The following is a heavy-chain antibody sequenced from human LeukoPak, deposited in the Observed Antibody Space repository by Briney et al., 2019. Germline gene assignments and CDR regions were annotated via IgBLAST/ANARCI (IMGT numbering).Heavy chain of an antibody. J-gene: IGHJ4*02. CDR1: GGTFSSYA. CDR2: VDPEDGET. D-gene: IGHD3-9*01. V-gene: IGHV1-69-2*01. Sequence: GASVKVSCKASGGTFSSYAISWVRQAPGKGLEWMGLVDPEDGETIYAEKFQGRVTITADTSTDTAYMELSSLRSEDTAVYYCATGILTGSYLDYWGQGTLVTVSS. CDR3: ATGILTGSYLDY.